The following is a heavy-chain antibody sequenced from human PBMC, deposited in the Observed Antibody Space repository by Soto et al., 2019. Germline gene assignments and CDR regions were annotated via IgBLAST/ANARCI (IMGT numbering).Heavy chain of an antibody. D-gene: IGHD6-6*01. V-gene: IGHV3-30*18. CDR3: AKDQGSSAYFDY. CDR1: GFTFSSYG. Sequence: QVQLVESGGGVVQPGRSPRLSCAASGFTFSSYGMHWVRQAPGKGLEWVAVISYDGSNKYYADSVKGRFTISRDNSKNTLYLQMNSLRAEDTAVYYCAKDQGSSAYFDYWGQGTLVTVSS. CDR2: ISYDGSNK. J-gene: IGHJ4*02.